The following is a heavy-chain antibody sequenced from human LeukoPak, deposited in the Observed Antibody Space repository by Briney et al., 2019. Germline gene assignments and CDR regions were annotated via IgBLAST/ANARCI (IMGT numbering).Heavy chain of an antibody. CDR1: GYTFTSFA. J-gene: IGHJ4*02. CDR2: ISTDNGNT. D-gene: IGHD3-10*01. V-gene: IGHV1-18*04. Sequence: ASVKVSCKTSGYTFTSFAINWVRQAPGQGLEWMGWISTDNGNTQYAQKFQGRVTMTTDTSTSTAYMELRSLRSDDTAVYYCARVGVDYYGSGSYYYFDYWGQGTLVTVSS. CDR3: ARVGVDYYGSGSYYYFDY.